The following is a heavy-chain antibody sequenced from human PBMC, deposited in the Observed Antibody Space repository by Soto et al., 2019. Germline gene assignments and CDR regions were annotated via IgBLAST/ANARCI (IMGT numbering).Heavy chain of an antibody. D-gene: IGHD6-13*01. J-gene: IGHJ4*02. CDR1: GVTFNIYA. Sequence: LXLSGAASGVTFNIYAIHLGLHAPGKGLEWVAVISYDGSNKYYSDSVKGRFTISRDNSKNTLYLQMTSLRAEDTAVYYCARPIAAAGTKAFDDWGQGTLVTVSS. CDR2: ISYDGSNK. V-gene: IGHV3-30-3*01. CDR3: ARPIAAAGTKAFDD.